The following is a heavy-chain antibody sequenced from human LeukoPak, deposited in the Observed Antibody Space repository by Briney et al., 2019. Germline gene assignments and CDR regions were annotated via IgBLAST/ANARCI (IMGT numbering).Heavy chain of an antibody. CDR1: AGSFSGYY. D-gene: IGHD6-19*01. CDR2: INHSGSN. J-gene: IGHJ5*02. V-gene: IGHV4-34*01. CDR3: AGQIAVAKGVVWFDP. Sequence: SETLSLTCAVYAGSFSGYYWRWNRQPPGKGLEWIGEINHSGSNNYNTTLKSRVTISVDTSKNQFSMKLGSVTAADTAVYYCAGQIAVAKGVVWFDPWGQGTLVTVSS.